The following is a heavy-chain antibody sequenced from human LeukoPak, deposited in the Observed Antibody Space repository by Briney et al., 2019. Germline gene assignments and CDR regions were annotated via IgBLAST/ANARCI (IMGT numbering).Heavy chain of an antibody. Sequence: SVKVSCKASGGTFSSYAISWVRQAPGQGLEWMGGIIPIFGTANYAQKFRGRVTITADESTSTAYMELSSLRSEDTAVYYCARRGATPAPFYYYYGMDVWGKGTTVTVSS. CDR3: ARRGATPAPFYYYYGMDV. D-gene: IGHD5-12*01. V-gene: IGHV1-69*13. J-gene: IGHJ6*04. CDR1: GGTFSSYA. CDR2: IIPIFGTA.